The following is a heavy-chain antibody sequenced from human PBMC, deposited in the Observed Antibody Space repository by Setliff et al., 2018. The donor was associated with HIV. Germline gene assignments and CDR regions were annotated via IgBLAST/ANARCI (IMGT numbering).Heavy chain of an antibody. Sequence: QPSETLSLTCTVSGGSIKSSSYYWGWIRQPPGKGLEWVANIMQDGSNTYYADSVKGRFTISRDNSKSTLYLQMNSLRAEDTAIYYCAKASRVREYNSPFDSWGQGTLVTVSS. J-gene: IGHJ4*02. CDR2: IMQDGSNT. CDR3: AKASRVREYNSPFDS. V-gene: IGHV3-7*03. D-gene: IGHD3-10*01. CDR1: GGSIKSSSYY.